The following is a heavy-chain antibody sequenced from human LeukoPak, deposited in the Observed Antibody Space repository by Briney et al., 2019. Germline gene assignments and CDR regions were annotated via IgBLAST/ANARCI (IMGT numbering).Heavy chain of an antibody. D-gene: IGHD4-17*01. CDR2: ISYDGSNK. CDR1: GFTFSSYG. CDR3: AKDRDYGDSPDY. Sequence: GRSLRLSCAASGFTFSSYGMHWVRQAPGKGLEWVAVISYDGSNKYCADSVKGRFTISRDNSKNTLYLQMNSLRAEDTAVYYCAKDRDYGDSPDYWGQGTLVTVSS. J-gene: IGHJ4*02. V-gene: IGHV3-30*18.